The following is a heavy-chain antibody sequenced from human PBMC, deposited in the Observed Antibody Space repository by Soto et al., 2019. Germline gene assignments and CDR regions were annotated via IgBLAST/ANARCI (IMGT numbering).Heavy chain of an antibody. V-gene: IGHV1-2*02. Sequence: VASVKVSCKASGYHFTAYYVHWVRQAPGQGLEWMGWINPNNGATITEQKFQGRVTMTRAPSINTAYLDLSRLTSDDTAVYYCARDRANYWSYGLDDWGQGTTVTVSS. CDR3: ARDRANYWSYGLDD. CDR2: INPNNGAT. D-gene: IGHD3-3*01. J-gene: IGHJ6*02. CDR1: GYHFTAYY.